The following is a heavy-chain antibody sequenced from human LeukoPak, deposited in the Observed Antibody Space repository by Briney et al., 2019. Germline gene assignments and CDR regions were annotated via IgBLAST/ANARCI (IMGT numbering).Heavy chain of an antibody. V-gene: IGHV4-59*12. Sequence: SETLSLTCTVSGGSISSYYWSWIRQPPGKGLEWIGYIYYSGSTNYNPSLKSRVTISVDTSKNQFSLKLNSVTAADTAVYYCARGMEGAYDHNWFDPWGQGTLVTVSS. CDR3: ARGMEGAYDHNWFDP. D-gene: IGHD5-12*01. CDR2: IYYSGST. J-gene: IGHJ5*02. CDR1: GGSISSYY.